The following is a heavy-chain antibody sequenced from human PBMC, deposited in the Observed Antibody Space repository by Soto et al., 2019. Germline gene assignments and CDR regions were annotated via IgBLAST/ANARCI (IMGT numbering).Heavy chain of an antibody. CDR3: AKLGDYYVNSRDYSSSRLIDALDI. CDR2: ISYDGSSQ. V-gene: IGHV3-30*18. J-gene: IGHJ3*02. CDR1: GFTFSTYG. Sequence: PGGSLRLSCAASGFTFSTYGINWVRQSPGKGLEWVAFISYDGSSQYFADSVKGRFTIARDNSKNALYLQMNSLRAEDTAVYYCAKLGDYYVNSRDYSSSRLIDALDIWGQGTLVTVSS. D-gene: IGHD3-16*01.